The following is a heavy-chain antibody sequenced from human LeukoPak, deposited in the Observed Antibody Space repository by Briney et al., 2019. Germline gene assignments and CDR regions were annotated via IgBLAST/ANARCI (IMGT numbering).Heavy chain of an antibody. J-gene: IGHJ5*02. CDR1: GFTFSNYW. Sequence: GGSLTLSCAASGFTFSNYWMTWVRQAPGKGLEWVGYIKMVGSEKYYVASVNGRFTISRDNAKNSLYLEMKSLRADDTAVYYCAREYSSGGWPIELWGQGTLVTVSS. CDR3: AREYSSGGWPIEL. D-gene: IGHD6-19*01. CDR2: IKMVGSEK. V-gene: IGHV3-7*05.